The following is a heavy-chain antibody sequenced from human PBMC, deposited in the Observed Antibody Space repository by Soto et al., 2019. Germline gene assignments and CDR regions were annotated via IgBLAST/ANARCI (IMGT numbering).Heavy chain of an antibody. CDR2: ISYDGSNK. V-gene: IGHV3-30-3*01. D-gene: IGHD6-13*01. J-gene: IGHJ4*02. CDR1: GFTFSSYA. Sequence: QVQLVESGGGVVQPGRSLRLSCAASGFTFSSYAMHWVRQAPGKGLEWVAVISYDGSNKYYADSVKGRFTISRDNSKNTRYLQMNSLRAEDTAVYYCAREVIAAAGPLFDYWGQGTLVTVSS. CDR3: AREVIAAAGPLFDY.